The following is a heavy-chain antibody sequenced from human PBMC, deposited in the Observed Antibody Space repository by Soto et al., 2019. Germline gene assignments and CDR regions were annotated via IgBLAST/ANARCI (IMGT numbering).Heavy chain of an antibody. V-gene: IGHV5-51*01. CDR2: IYPGDSDI. CDR1: GYSFTSYW. CDR3: ARQDCSGGSCYSSRHYYYGTDV. D-gene: IGHD2-15*01. J-gene: IGHJ6*02. Sequence: PGVSLKISCKGSGYSFTSYWIGWVRQVPGKGLEWMGIIYPGDSDIRHSPSFQGQVTISADKSLSTAYLQWSSLKASDTAMYYCARQDCSGGSCYSSRHYYYGTDVWGQGTTVTVSS.